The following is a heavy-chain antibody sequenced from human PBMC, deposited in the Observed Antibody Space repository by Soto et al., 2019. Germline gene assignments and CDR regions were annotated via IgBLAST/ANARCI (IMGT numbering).Heavy chain of an antibody. V-gene: IGHV3-23*01. D-gene: IGHD6-19*01. Sequence: GGSLRLSCQGSGFTFSIYAMSWVRQAPGKGLEWVSLVQSNEITYNADTVKGRFTVSRDNSKNTLYLQMHSLRVEDTALYYCAKWLRSGSFYFDFWGQGTMVTVSS. J-gene: IGHJ4*02. CDR1: GFTFSIYA. CDR3: AKWLRSGSFYFDF. CDR2: VQSNEIT.